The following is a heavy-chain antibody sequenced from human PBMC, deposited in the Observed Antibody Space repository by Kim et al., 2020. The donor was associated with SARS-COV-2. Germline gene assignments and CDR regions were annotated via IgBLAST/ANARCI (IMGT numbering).Heavy chain of an antibody. CDR1: GFTFSSYA. CDR3: ARGGGVGYSSSWRDYYYYGMDV. J-gene: IGHJ6*02. D-gene: IGHD6-13*01. Sequence: GGSLRLSCAASGFTFSSYAMHWVRQAPGKGLEWVAVISYDGSNKYYVDSVKGRFTISRDNSKNTLYLQMNSLRAEDTAVYYCARGGGVGYSSSWRDYYYYGMDVWGQGTTVTVSS. V-gene: IGHV3-30*04. CDR2: ISYDGSNK.